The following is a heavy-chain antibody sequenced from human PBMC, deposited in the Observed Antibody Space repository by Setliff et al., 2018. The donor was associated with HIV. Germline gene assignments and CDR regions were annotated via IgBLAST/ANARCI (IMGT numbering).Heavy chain of an antibody. J-gene: IGHJ6*03. CDR1: GGTFRGFG. V-gene: IGHV1-69*13. Sequence: GASVKVSCKASGGTFRGFGISWVVQAPGQGLEWMGQTIPIFCTPRYAQKFQGRVTITADESTSTVYMELSSLRSEDTAVYYCATNPEMATINYYDYYMDVWGKGTTVTVSS. CDR2: TIPIFCTP. CDR3: ATNPEMATINYYDYYMDV. D-gene: IGHD5-12*01.